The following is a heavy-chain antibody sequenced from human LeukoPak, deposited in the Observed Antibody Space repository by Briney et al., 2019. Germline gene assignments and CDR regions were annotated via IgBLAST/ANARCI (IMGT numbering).Heavy chain of an antibody. V-gene: IGHV4-4*09. J-gene: IGHJ6*03. CDR3: ASHSQLWSHYYYYYYMDV. CDR1: GGSISSYY. D-gene: IGHD5-18*01. CDR2: IYTSGST. Sequence: PSETLSLTCTVSGGSISSYYWSWIRRPPGKGLEWIGYIYTSGSTNYNPSLKSRVTISVDTSKNQFSLKLSSVTAADTAVYYCASHSQLWSHYYYYYYMDVWGKGTTVTVSS.